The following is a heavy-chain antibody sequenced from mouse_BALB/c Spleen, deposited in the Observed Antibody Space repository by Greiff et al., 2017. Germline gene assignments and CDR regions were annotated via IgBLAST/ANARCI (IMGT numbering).Heavy chain of an antibody. CDR1: GFTFSSYG. CDR2: INSNGGST. D-gene: IGHD1-1*01. CDR3: ARRGVLRKMGYWYFDV. V-gene: IGHV5-6-3*01. Sequence: EVQLVESGGGLVQPGGSLKLSCAASGFTFSSYGMSWVRQTPDKRLELVATINSNGGSTYYPDSVKGRFTISRDNAKNTLYLQMSSLKSEDTAMYYCARRGVLRKMGYWYFDVWGAGTTVTVSS. J-gene: IGHJ1*01.